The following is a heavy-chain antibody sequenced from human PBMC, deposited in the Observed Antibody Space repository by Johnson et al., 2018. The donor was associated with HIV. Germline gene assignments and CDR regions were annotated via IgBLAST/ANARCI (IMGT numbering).Heavy chain of an antibody. V-gene: IGHV3-30*02. CDR1: GFSFSSYG. J-gene: IGHJ3*02. CDR3: AKSPLGRLREGAFDI. D-gene: IGHD7-27*01. Sequence: QVQLVESGGGVVQPGGSLRLSCATSGFSFSSYGMYWVRQAPGTGLEWVSFIPYDGSDKYYTDSVKGRFTISRDNSKNTLYLQMNSLRAEDTAVYYCAKSPLGRLREGAFDIWGQGTMVTVSS. CDR2: IPYDGSDK.